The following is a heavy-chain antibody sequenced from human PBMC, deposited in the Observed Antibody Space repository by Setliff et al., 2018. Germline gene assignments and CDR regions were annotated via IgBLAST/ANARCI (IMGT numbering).Heavy chain of an antibody. Sequence: AGSLRLSCAASGFTFSSSSMTWVRQAPGKGLEWVSAINSGGSSTYYADSVKGRFTISRDNSKNTLYLQMNSLRAEDTAIYSCAKFSSVPGSRFFDYWGQGALVTVSS. V-gene: IGHV3-23*01. D-gene: IGHD2-2*01. CDR3: AKFSSVPGSRFFDY. J-gene: IGHJ4*02. CDR2: INSGGSST. CDR1: GFTFSSSS.